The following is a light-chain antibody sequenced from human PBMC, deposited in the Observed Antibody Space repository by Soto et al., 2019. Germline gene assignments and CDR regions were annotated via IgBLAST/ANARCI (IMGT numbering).Light chain of an antibody. CDR2: DAS. V-gene: IGKV3-11*01. Sequence: EIVFTQSPATLSLSPGERATLSCRASQSVSSYLAWYQQKPGQAPRLLIYDASNRATGIPARFSGSGSGTDFTLTISSLEPEDFAVYYCQQRSNWPPPYTFGQGTKLEIK. CDR1: QSVSSY. J-gene: IGKJ2*01. CDR3: QQRSNWPPPYT.